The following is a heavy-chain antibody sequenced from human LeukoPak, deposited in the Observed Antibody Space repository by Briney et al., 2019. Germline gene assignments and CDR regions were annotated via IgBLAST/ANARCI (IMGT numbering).Heavy chain of an antibody. V-gene: IGHV3-30-3*01. CDR1: GFTFSSYA. J-gene: IGHJ4*02. CDR3: AKGETGTGFFDY. CDR2: ISYDGSNK. D-gene: IGHD1/OR15-1a*01. Sequence: PGGSLRLSCAASGFTFSSYAMHWVRQAPGKGLEWVAVISYDGSNKYYADSVKGRFTISGDNAKKSLYLQMNSLRAEDTALYYCAKGETGTGFFDYWGQGTLVTVSA.